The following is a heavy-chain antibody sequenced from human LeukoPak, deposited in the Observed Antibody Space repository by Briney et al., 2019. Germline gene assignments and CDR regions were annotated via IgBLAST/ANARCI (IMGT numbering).Heavy chain of an antibody. CDR3: ARAAVASPGDV. J-gene: IGHJ6*02. CDR2: INSDGSSI. D-gene: IGHD6-19*01. Sequence: PGGSLRLSCAASGFTFSAYWMHWVRQVPGKELVWVSRINSDGSSINYADSVKGRFTISRDDAKNTLYLQMNSLRAEDTAVYYCARAAVASPGDVWGQGTTVTVSS. V-gene: IGHV3-74*01. CDR1: GFTFSAYW.